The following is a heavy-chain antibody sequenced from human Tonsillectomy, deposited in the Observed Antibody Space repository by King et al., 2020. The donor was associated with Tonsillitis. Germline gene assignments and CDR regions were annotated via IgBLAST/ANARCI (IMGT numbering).Heavy chain of an antibody. V-gene: IGHV1-2*02. Sequence: QLVQSGAEVKKPGASVKVSCKASGYTFTGYYMHWVRQAPGQGLEWMGWINPNSGGTNYAQKFQGRVTITRDTSISTAYMELSRLRSDDTAVYYCARVPKGGSGSYQRMTFDYWGQGTLVTVSS. CDR2: INPNSGGT. J-gene: IGHJ4*02. CDR1: GYTFTGYY. D-gene: IGHD1-26*01. CDR3: ARVPKGGSGSYQRMTFDY.